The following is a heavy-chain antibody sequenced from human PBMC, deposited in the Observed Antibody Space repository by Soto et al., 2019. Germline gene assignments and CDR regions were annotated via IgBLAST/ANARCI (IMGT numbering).Heavy chain of an antibody. Sequence: GGSLRLSCAASGFTFDNYAMHWVRQAPGKGLEWVSGISWNGGSIGYADSVKGRFTISRDNAKNSLYLQMNSLRAEDTALYYCTKYLSYSGYDTTYFDFWGQGSLVTVSS. V-gene: IGHV3-9*01. CDR1: GFTFDNYA. CDR3: TKYLSYSGYDTTYFDF. J-gene: IGHJ4*02. CDR2: ISWNGGSI. D-gene: IGHD5-12*01.